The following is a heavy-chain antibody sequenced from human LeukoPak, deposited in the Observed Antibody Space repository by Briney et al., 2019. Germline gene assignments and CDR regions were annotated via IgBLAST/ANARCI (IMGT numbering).Heavy chain of an antibody. J-gene: IGHJ4*02. Sequence: SETLSLTCTISGASMSNYYWSWIRQPPGKRPEWMAYISDSGSDIYNPSLKSRVAISVDTLKNQFSLKVTSVTAADTAVYFCARHRRNYYGTGGSPFDFWGQGILVTVSS. CDR2: ISDSGSD. V-gene: IGHV4-59*08. CDR3: ARHRRNYYGTGGSPFDF. D-gene: IGHD3-10*01. CDR1: GASMSNYY.